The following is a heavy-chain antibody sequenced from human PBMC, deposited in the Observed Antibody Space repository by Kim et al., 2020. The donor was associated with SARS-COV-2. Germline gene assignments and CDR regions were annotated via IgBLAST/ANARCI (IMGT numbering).Heavy chain of an antibody. CDR1: GFTFSSYA. J-gene: IGHJ4*02. D-gene: IGHD2-2*01. CDR2: ISGSGGST. Sequence: GGSLRLSCAASGFTFSSYAMSWVRQAPGKGLEWVSAISGSGGSTYYADSVKGWFTISRDNSKNTLYLQMNSLRAEDTAVYYCAKPPRKDIVVVPAAPTYWGQGTLVTVSS. V-gene: IGHV3-23*01. CDR3: AKPPRKDIVVVPAAPTY.